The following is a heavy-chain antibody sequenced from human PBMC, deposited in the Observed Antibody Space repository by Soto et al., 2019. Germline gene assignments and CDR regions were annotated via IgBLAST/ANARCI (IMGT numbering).Heavy chain of an antibody. V-gene: IGHV2-70*01. J-gene: IGHJ4*02. CDR2: IDWDGDK. CDR3: ARIRPGYSSSWYYFDY. Sequence: SGPTLVNPTQTLTLTCTFSGFSLSTSGMCVSWIRQPPGKALEWLALIDWDGDKYYSTSLKTRLTISKDTSKNQVVLTMTNMDPVDTATYYCARIRPGYSSSWYYFDYWGQGTLVTVPS. CDR1: GFSLSTSGMC. D-gene: IGHD6-13*01.